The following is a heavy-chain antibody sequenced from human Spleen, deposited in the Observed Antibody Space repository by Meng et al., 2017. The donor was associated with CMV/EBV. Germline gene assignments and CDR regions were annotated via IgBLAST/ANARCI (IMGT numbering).Heavy chain of an antibody. CDR1: GYTFANYG. D-gene: IGHD1-1*01. J-gene: IGHJ4*02. CDR2: ISAYNGNT. Sequence: KASGYTFANYGFSWVRQAPGQGLEWMGWISAYNGNTGYAQKLQGRVTMTTDTSTSTAYMELRSLRSDDTAVYYCARQTGSTNYFDYWGQGTLVTVSS. CDR3: ARQTGSTNYFDY. V-gene: IGHV1-18*01.